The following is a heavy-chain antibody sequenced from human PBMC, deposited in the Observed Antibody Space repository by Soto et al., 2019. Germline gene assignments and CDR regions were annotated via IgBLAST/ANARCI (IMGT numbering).Heavy chain of an antibody. CDR2: INSNGGST. CDR1: GFTFSSYA. Sequence: EVQLVESGGGLVQPGGSLRLSCAASGFTFSSYAMHWVRQAPGKGLECVSAINSNGGSTYYANSVKGRFTISRDNSKNTLYLQMGSLRAGDMAVYYCARLGTTYYFDYWGQGTLVTVSS. V-gene: IGHV3-64*01. J-gene: IGHJ4*02. CDR3: ARLGTTYYFDY. D-gene: IGHD4-17*01.